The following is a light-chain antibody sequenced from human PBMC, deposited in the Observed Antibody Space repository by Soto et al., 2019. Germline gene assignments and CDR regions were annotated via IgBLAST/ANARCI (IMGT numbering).Light chain of an antibody. V-gene: IGLV1-44*01. CDR1: GSNIGSHT. CDR3: AAWDDSLNGVV. Sequence: QSVLTQPPSASGTPGQRVTISCSGSGSNIGSHTVSWYQQLPGTAPKLLIYSNNQRPSGVPDRFSGSKSGTSASLAISGLQSEDESDYYCAAWDDSLNGVVFGGGTKLTVL. CDR2: SNN. J-gene: IGLJ2*01.